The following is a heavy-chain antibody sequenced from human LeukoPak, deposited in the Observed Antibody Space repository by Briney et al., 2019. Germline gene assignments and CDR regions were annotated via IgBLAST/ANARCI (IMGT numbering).Heavy chain of an antibody. Sequence: PSETLSLTCTVSGGSISSYYWSWIRQPAGKGLEWIGRIYTSGSTNYNPSLKSRVTMSVATSKNQFSLKLSSVTAADTAVYYCARGDYYDSSGYYYPDSVIFDYWGQGTLVTVSS. D-gene: IGHD3-22*01. CDR2: IYTSGST. J-gene: IGHJ4*02. CDR1: GGSISSYY. CDR3: ARGDYYDSSGYYYPDSVIFDY. V-gene: IGHV4-4*07.